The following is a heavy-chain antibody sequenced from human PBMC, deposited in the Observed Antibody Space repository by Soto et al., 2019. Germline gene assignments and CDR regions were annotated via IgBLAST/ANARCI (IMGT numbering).Heavy chain of an antibody. V-gene: IGHV3-11*06. J-gene: IGHJ4*02. CDR1: GFTFSDYY. CDR2: ISGTGTYT. Sequence: NPGGSLRLSCAASGFTFSDYYMSWIRQAPGKGLKWISYISGTGTYTNYVDSVKGRFTIARDNAKNSLYLQLNSLRVEDTAVYYCARGKDDSSVTFDYWGQGTLVTVSS. CDR3: ARGKDDSSVTFDY. D-gene: IGHD3-22*01.